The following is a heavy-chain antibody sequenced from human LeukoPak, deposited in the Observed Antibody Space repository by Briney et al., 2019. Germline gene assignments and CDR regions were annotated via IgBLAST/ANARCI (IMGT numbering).Heavy chain of an antibody. CDR2: IIQDGDTK. Sequence: GGSLRLSCAASGFPFNAYWMTWVRQAPGKGLEWEANIIQDGDTKYYVDSVKGRFTISRDNAMNSLYLQMNSLRAEDTAIYYCARSLPYGTTWYGRSDFWGQGTLVTVSS. V-gene: IGHV3-7*03. J-gene: IGHJ4*02. D-gene: IGHD6-13*01. CDR3: ARSLPYGTTWYGRSDF. CDR1: GFPFNAYW.